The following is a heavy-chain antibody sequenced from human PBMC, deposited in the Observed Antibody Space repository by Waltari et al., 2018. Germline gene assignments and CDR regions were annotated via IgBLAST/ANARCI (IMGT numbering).Heavy chain of an antibody. D-gene: IGHD2-21*02. CDR3: RCAIAVTSDYFDS. J-gene: IGHJ4*02. CDR1: GYTFTDRH. CDR2: INPKSGDT. V-gene: IGHV1-2*02. Sequence: QVQLVQSGAEVRKPGASVTVPCKAPGYTFTDRHLPWVRQAPGQGLAWMGWINPKSGDTDYPQKFQGRVTLTRDTSVSTAYMELSSLRSDDTAVYYCRCAIAVTSDYFDSWGQGTLVTVSS.